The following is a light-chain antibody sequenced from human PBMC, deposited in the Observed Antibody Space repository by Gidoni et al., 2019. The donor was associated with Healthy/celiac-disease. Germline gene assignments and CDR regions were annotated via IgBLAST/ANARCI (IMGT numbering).Light chain of an antibody. CDR3: QQYGSSPWT. Sequence: VLTQSPGTLSLSPGERATLSCRASQSVSSSYLAWYQQKPGQAPRLLIYGASSRATGIPDRFSGSGSGTDFTLTISRLEPEDFAVYYCQQYGSSPWTFXQXTKVEIK. J-gene: IGKJ1*01. CDR2: GAS. CDR1: QSVSSSY. V-gene: IGKV3-20*01.